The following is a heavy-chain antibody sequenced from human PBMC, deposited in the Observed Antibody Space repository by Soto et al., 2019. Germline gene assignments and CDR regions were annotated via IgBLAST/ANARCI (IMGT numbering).Heavy chain of an antibody. J-gene: IGHJ4*02. Sequence: SETLSLTCTVSGGSISSYYWSWIRQPPGKGLEWIGYIYYSGSTNYNPSLKSRVTISVDTSKNQFSLKLSSVTAADTAVYYCARSGPGLIYDSSGYYQYWGQGTLVTVSS. CDR3: ARSGPGLIYDSSGYYQY. CDR2: IYYSGST. V-gene: IGHV4-59*01. CDR1: GGSISSYY. D-gene: IGHD3-22*01.